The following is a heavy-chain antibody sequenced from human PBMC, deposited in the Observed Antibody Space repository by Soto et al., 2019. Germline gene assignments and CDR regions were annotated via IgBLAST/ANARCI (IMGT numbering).Heavy chain of an antibody. CDR1: GFIFDDYA. CDR3: AKDILSLRGSSTYFDY. J-gene: IGHJ4*02. Sequence: DVQLVEFGGGLAQPGRSLRLSCAASGFIFDDYAMHWVRQAPGKGLEWVSGISWNSGSIGYADSVKGRFTISRDNAKNSLYLQMNSLRAEDTAMYYCAKDILSLRGSSTYFDYWGQGTLVTVSS. D-gene: IGHD6-6*01. V-gene: IGHV3-9*01. CDR2: ISWNSGSI.